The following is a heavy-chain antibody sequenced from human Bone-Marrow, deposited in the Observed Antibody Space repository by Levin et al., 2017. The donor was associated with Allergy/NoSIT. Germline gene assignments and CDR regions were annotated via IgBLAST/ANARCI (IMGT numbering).Heavy chain of an antibody. D-gene: IGHD6-13*01. V-gene: IGHV1-2*02. CDR3: ARGIASVGKTYYYYYMDV. CDR2: INPNTGGT. Sequence: GGSLRLSCKASGYIFTDYYMHWVRQAPGQGLEWMGWINPNTGGTSYSQNFQGRVTMTRDTSISTAYMDLSSLRSDDTAVYYCARGIASVGKTYYYYYMDVWGRGTTVAVSS. J-gene: IGHJ6*03. CDR1: GYIFTDYY.